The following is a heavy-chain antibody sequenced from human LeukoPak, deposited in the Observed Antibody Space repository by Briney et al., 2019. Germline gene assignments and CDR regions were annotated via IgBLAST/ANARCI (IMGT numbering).Heavy chain of an antibody. D-gene: IGHD5-12*01. CDR3: ARGRNYSGYEDY. CDR2: INPNSGGT. J-gene: IGHJ4*02. V-gene: IGHV1-2*02. Sequence: ASVKVSCKASGYTFTGYYMHWVRKAPGQGLEWMGWINPNSGGTNYAQKFQGRVTMTRDTSISTAYMELSRLRSDDTAVYYCARGRNYSGYEDYWGQGTLVTVSS. CDR1: GYTFTGYY.